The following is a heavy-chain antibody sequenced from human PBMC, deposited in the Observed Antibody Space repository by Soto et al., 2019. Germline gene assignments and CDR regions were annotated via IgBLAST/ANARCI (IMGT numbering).Heavy chain of an antibody. CDR1: GYTFTYFY. CDR2: INPKTGGT. Sequence: QVQLVQSGGETKKPGASVRVSCKTSGYTFTYFYIHWVRLAPGQGLEWMGWINPKTGGTSHAQKFQGRVTMTRDTSSSTVYMELNSLTSDDRGIYYCARRDSGGSFDFWGQGTLVTVSS. D-gene: IGHD2-15*01. CDR3: ARRDSGGSFDF. J-gene: IGHJ4*02. V-gene: IGHV1-2*02.